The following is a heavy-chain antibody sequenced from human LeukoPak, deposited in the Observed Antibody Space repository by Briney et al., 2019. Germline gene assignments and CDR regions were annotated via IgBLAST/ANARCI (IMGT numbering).Heavy chain of an antibody. CDR2: ISGSGVMT. J-gene: IGHJ4*02. CDR3: AKDRSIGTYYTFGQ. V-gene: IGHV3-23*01. CDR1: GFTFSNYA. Sequence: GGSLRLSCAASGFTFSNYAMSWVRQAPGKGLEWVSGISGSGVMTYYADSVKGRFTISRHNSKNTVYLQMSSLRVEDTAVYYCAKDRSIGTYYTFGQWGQGTLVTVSS. D-gene: IGHD1-26*01.